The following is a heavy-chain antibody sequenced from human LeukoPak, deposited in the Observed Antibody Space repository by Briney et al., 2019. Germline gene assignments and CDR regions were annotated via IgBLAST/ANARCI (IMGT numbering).Heavy chain of an antibody. Sequence: PGESLRLSCAASGFTFSSYAMSWVRQSPGVGLEWVSTISVSGGTYYADSVKGRLTISRDNSKNTLYLQMNSLRAEDTAVYYCAKDCSTTSCYLFDCWGQGTLVTVSS. CDR1: GFTFSSYA. CDR2: ISVSGGT. J-gene: IGHJ4*02. V-gene: IGHV3-23*01. CDR3: AKDCSTTSCYLFDC. D-gene: IGHD2-2*01.